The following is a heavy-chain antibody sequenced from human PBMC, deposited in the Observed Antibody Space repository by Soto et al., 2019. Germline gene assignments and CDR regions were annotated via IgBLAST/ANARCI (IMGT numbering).Heavy chain of an antibody. V-gene: IGHV1-69*01. J-gene: IGHJ4*02. CDR1: GGTFSTYA. CDR3: ARFSSATKLGSGLDD. CDR2: LIPILGTA. D-gene: IGHD2-15*01. Sequence: QVQLVQSGAEVKKPGSSVKVSCKASGGTFSTYAISWVRQAPGQGLEWMGGLIPILGTADYAQKLQGRVTITPDEYTSTAYMELSGLRSEETAVYYCARFSSATKLGSGLDDWGQGTMVTVSS.